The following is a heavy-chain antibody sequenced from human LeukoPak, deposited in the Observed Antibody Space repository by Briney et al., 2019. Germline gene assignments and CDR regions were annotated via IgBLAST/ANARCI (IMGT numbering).Heavy chain of an antibody. V-gene: IGHV1-69*05. Sequence: SVKVSCKASGGSFSSYAISWVRQAPGQGLEWMGGIIPIFGTANYAQKFQGRVTTTTDESTSTAYMELSSLRSEDTAVYYCASTAILWNDVRAGFDYWGQGTLVTVSS. CDR2: IIPIFGTA. J-gene: IGHJ4*02. CDR3: ASTAILWNDVRAGFDY. D-gene: IGHD1-1*01. CDR1: GGSFSSYA.